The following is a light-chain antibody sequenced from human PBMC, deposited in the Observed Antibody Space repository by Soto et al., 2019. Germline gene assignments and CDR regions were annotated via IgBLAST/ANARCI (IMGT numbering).Light chain of an antibody. J-gene: IGKJ1*01. V-gene: IGKV3-15*01. Sequence: RVTTQSPATLSVPAGERATLSCRASQNVAGDLAWYQQKPGQAPRLLLYRTSARATGIPARFSGSGSGTEFTLTISSLLSEDFAVYYCQEYNGRSSFGQGTKVEIK. CDR1: QNVAGD. CDR3: QEYNGRSS. CDR2: RTS.